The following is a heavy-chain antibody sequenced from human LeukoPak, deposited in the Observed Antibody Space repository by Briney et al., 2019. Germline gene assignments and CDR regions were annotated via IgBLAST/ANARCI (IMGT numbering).Heavy chain of an antibody. CDR1: GYTITNYW. CDR3: AKLKYCSGDSCYTSFDN. Sequence: GESLKISCKGSGYTITNYWIGWVRQMPEKGLEFMGIIYPGDSNTRYSPSFQGQVTISADKSINTAYLQWSSLRAPDTAMYYCAKLKYCSGDSCYTSFDNWGQGTLVTVSS. CDR2: IYPGDSNT. D-gene: IGHD2-2*02. J-gene: IGHJ4*02. V-gene: IGHV5-51*01.